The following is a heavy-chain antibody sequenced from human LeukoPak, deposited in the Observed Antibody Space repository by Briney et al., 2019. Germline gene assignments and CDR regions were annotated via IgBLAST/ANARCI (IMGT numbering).Heavy chain of an antibody. CDR2: ISWNSGSI. Sequence: PGGSLRLSCAASGFTFDDYAMHWVRQAPGKGLEWVSGISWNSGSIGYADSVKGRFTISRDNAKNSLYLQMNSLRAEDTALYYCAKAGYSSGWTVEPLLDYWGQGTLVTVSS. J-gene: IGHJ4*02. CDR3: AKAGYSSGWTVEPLLDY. V-gene: IGHV3-9*01. D-gene: IGHD6-19*01. CDR1: GFTFDDYA.